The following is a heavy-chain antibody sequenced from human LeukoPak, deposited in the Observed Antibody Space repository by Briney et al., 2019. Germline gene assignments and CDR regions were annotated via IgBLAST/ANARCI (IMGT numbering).Heavy chain of an antibody. CDR1: GFTFDDYG. D-gene: IGHD3-16*02. J-gene: IGHJ4*02. CDR2: INWNGGST. Sequence: GGSLRLSCAASGFTFDDYGMSWVRQAPGKGLEWVSGINWNGGSTGYADSVKGRFTISRDNAKNSLYLQMNSLRAEDTALYYCARVYTFGGVIVLYYFDYWGQGTLVTASS. V-gene: IGHV3-20*04. CDR3: ARVYTFGGVIVLYYFDY.